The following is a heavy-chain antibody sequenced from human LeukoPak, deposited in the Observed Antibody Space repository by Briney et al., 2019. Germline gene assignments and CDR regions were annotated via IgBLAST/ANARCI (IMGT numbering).Heavy chain of an antibody. Sequence: SETLSLTCTVSGDSISIYYWSWIRQPPGKGLEWIGYIYYGASTNYNPSVKSRVTISVDTSKNQFSLKLYSVTAADTAVYYCARLVQGQWLNNDYWGQGTQVTVSS. V-gene: IGHV4-59*08. CDR2: IYYGAST. CDR1: GDSISIYY. J-gene: IGHJ4*02. D-gene: IGHD6-19*01. CDR3: ARLVQGQWLNNDY.